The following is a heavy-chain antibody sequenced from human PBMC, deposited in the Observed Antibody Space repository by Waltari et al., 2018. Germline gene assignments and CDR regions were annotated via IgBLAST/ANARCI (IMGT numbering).Heavy chain of an antibody. D-gene: IGHD3-9*01. CDR2: IYHSGST. J-gene: IGHJ6*02. Sequence: QVQLQESGPGLVKPSETLSLTCAVSGYSISSGYYWGWIRQPPGKGLEWIGSIYHSGSTYYNPSLKSRVTISVDPSKNQFSLKLSSVTAADTAVYYCATQTRYFDWLPTYYYYGMDVWGQGTTVTVSS. CDR1: GYSISSGYY. CDR3: ATQTRYFDWLPTYYYYGMDV. V-gene: IGHV4-38-2*01.